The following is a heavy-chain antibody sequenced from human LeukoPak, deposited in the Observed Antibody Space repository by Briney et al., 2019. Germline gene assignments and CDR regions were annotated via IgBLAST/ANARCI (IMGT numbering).Heavy chain of an antibody. CDR1: GFTFSSYN. D-gene: IGHD1-26*01. CDR2: ITTSGGTI. CDR3: ARRIVGAFPFDY. Sequence: GGSLRLSCAASGFTFSSYNMNWVRQAPGKGLEWISYITTSGGTIYYADSVKGRVTISRDNAKNSLYLQMNSLRDEDTAVYYCARRIVGAFPFDYWGQGTLVTVSS. J-gene: IGHJ4*02. V-gene: IGHV3-48*02.